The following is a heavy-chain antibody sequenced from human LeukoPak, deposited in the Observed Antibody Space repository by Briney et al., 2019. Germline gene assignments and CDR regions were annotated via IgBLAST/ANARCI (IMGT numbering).Heavy chain of an antibody. CDR3: ARQWGRGSGSYLAY. Sequence: GESLKISCKGSGYSFTSYWIAWVRQMPGKGLEWMGVIYPGDSDTTYSPSFQGQVTISADKSIRTAYLQWSSLRASDTAMYYCARQWGRGSGSYLAYWGQGTLVTVSS. J-gene: IGHJ4*02. D-gene: IGHD3-10*01. CDR1: GYSFTSYW. V-gene: IGHV5-51*01. CDR2: IYPGDSDT.